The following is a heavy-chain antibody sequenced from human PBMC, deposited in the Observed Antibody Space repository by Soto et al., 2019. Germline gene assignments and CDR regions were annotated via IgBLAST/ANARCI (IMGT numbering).Heavy chain of an antibody. CDR3: ARRAYYYDSTGDY. J-gene: IGHJ4*02. D-gene: IGHD3-22*01. CDR2: IYYSGST. CDR1: GGSISSYY. V-gene: IGHV4-59*08. Sequence: PSETPSLTCTVSGGSISSYYWSWIRQPPGKGLEWIGCIYYSGSTNYNPSLKSRVTISVDTSKNQFSLKLSSVTAADTAVYCCARRAYYYDSTGDYWGQGTLVTVSS.